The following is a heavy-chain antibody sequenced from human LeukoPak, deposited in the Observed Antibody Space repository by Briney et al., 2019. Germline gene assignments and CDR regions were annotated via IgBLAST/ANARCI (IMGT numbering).Heavy chain of an antibody. CDR2: ISSSGSTI. J-gene: IGHJ6*03. Sequence: GGSLXLXXXXXGXXFXNYAMSWIRQSPGKGLEWVSYISSSGSTIYYADSVKGRFTISRDNAKNSLYLQMNSLRAEDTAVYYCARDLRELLSNNYYYYMDVWGKGTTVTVSS. CDR3: ARDLRELLSNNYYYYMDV. CDR1: GXXFXNYA. V-gene: IGHV3-11*01. D-gene: IGHD3-10*01.